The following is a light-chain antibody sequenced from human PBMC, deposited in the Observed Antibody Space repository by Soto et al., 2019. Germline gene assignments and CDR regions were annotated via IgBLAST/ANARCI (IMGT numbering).Light chain of an antibody. CDR1: PSVTNY. CDR2: GAS. Sequence: EIVLTPSPATLSLSPVERATLSCRASPSVTNYLAWYQQKPGQAPRLLIYGASSRATGIPDRFSGSGSGTEFTLTISSLQPEDFATYYCQQSYSTVPLTFGGGTKVDIK. CDR3: QQSYSTVPLT. V-gene: IGKV3-11*01. J-gene: IGKJ4*01.